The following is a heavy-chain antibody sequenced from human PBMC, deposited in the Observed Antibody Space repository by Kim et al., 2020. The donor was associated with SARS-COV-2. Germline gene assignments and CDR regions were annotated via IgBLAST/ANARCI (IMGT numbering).Heavy chain of an antibody. Sequence: SETLSLTCTISGGSISGYYWSWIRQPAGKGLEWIGRFDTSGSTNYNPSLKSRVTMSLDTSKNQFSLKLSSAFAADTAVYYCARCYCSSTSCHFYGMDVWGQGTAVTVSS. CDR2: FDTSGST. J-gene: IGHJ6*02. CDR3: ARCYCSSTSCHFYGMDV. V-gene: IGHV4-4*07. D-gene: IGHD2-2*01. CDR1: GGSISGYY.